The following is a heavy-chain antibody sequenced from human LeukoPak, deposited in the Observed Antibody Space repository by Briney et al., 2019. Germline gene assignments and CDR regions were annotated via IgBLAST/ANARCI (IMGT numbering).Heavy chain of an antibody. CDR2: ISAYNGNT. CDR3: ARWRYDILTGYYDFDY. Sequence: ATVKVSCKASGYTFTSYGISWVRQAPGQGLEWMGWISAYNGNTNYAQKLQGRVTMTTDTSTSTAYMELRSLRSDDTAVYYCARWRYDILTGYYDFDYWGQGTLVTVSS. V-gene: IGHV1-18*01. J-gene: IGHJ4*02. D-gene: IGHD3-9*01. CDR1: GYTFTSYG.